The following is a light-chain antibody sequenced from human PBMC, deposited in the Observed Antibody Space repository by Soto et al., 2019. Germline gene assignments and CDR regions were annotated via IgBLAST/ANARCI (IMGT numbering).Light chain of an antibody. CDR1: QSISSN. CDR2: GAS. Sequence: EIVMTQSPATLSVSPGERASLSCRDSQSISSNLTWSQQRPGQAPRLLLYGASTSATGVPAGFSGSGSGTEFTLSVSMVQCEDYAIYDGHQYHKWWTFGQGAKVEVK. J-gene: IGKJ1*01. V-gene: IGKV3-15*01. CDR3: HQYHKWWT.